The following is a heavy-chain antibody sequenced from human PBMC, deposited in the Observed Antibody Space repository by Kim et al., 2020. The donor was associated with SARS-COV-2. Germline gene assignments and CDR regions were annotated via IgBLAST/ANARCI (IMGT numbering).Heavy chain of an antibody. CDR2: IYTSGST. J-gene: IGHJ5*02. Sequence: SETLSLTCTVSGGSISSYYWSWIRQPAGKGLEWIGRIYTSGSTNYNPSLKSRVTMSVDTSKNQFSLKLSSVTAADTAVYYCARSIDFWSREYNWFDPWGQGTLVTVSS. CDR1: GGSISSYY. V-gene: IGHV4-4*07. D-gene: IGHD3-3*01. CDR3: ARSIDFWSREYNWFDP.